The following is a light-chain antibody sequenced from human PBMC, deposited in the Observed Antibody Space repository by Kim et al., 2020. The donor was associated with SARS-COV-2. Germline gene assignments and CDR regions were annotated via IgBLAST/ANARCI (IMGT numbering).Light chain of an antibody. V-gene: IGKV3-20*01. Sequence: LSPGEGATLPCRASHSVGISLAWYQQTRGQAPRLLIYGASSRATGIPDRFRGSGSGTDFTLTISRLEPEDFAVYYCQQYGSSPITFGQGTRLEIK. CDR2: GAS. CDR1: HSVGIS. CDR3: QQYGSSPIT. J-gene: IGKJ5*01.